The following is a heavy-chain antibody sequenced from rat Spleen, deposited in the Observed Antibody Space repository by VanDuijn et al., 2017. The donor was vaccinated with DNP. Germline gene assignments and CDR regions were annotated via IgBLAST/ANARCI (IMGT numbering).Heavy chain of an antibody. Sequence: QVQLKESGPGLVQPSQTLSLACTVSGFSLTSHHVHWVRQPSGKGLEWMGIIGTGGTTEYNPILKSRLSISRDTSKSQVFLRMNSLQSEDTATYYCARDCDGYSIAYWGQGVMVTVSS. D-gene: IGHD1-11*01. J-gene: IGHJ2*01. CDR1: GFSLTSHH. V-gene: IGHV2-30*01. CDR3: ARDCDGYSIAY. CDR2: IGTGGTT.